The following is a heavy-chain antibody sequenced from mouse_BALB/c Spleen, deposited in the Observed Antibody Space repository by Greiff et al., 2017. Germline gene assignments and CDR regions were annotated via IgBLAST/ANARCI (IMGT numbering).Heavy chain of an antibody. J-gene: IGHJ4*01. CDR2: IWSGGST. V-gene: IGHV2-2*02. CDR1: GFSLTSYG. D-gene: IGHD2-1*01. CDR3: ARNGYGNYDAMDY. Sequence: QVQLKESGPGLVQPSQSLSITCTVSGFSLTSYGVHWVRQSPGKGLEWLGVIWSGGSTDYNAAFISRLSISKDNSKSQVFFKMNSLQANDTAIYYCARNGYGNYDAMDYWGQGTSVTVSS.